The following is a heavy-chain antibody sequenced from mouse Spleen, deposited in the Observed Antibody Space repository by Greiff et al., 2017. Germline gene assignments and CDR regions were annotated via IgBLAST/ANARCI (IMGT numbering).Heavy chain of an antibody. Sequence: EVKLMESGEGLVKPGGSLKLSCAASGFTFSSYAMSWVRQTPEKRLEWVAYISSGGDYIYYADTVKGRFTISRDNARNTLYLQMSSLKSEDTAMYYCTRDGDDGYYVAYWGQGTLVTVSA. CDR1: GFTFSSYA. D-gene: IGHD2-3*01. V-gene: IGHV5-9-1*02. J-gene: IGHJ3*01. CDR3: TRDGDDGYYVAY. CDR2: ISSGGDYI.